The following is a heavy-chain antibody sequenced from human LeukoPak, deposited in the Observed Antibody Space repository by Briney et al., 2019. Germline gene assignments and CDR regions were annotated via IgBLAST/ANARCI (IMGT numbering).Heavy chain of an antibody. J-gene: IGHJ4*02. CDR2: INPNSGGT. D-gene: IGHD4-17*01. CDR1: GYTFTGYY. CDR3: ARGLYGDYYVAY. V-gene: IGHV1-2*02. Sequence: ASVTVSFTASGYTFTGYYLHWVRQAPGQGLEWMGWINPNSGGTKYAQKFQGRVTMTRDTSITTAYMELSSLTSGDTAIYYCARGLYGDYYVAYWGQGTLVTVSS.